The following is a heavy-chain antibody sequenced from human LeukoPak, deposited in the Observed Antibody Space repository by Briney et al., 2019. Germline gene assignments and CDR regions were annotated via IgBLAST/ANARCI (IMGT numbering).Heavy chain of an antibody. V-gene: IGHV4-39*01. CDR2: ICYGGST. Sequence: SSETLSLTCTVSGDSISRYNHYYRWIRQPPGKGLVRLGRICYGGSTHDNPSLKSRVTISVDTSKNQFSLKLSSVTAADTAVYYCARGRARTQGPYYYYGMDVWGKGTTVTVSS. D-gene: IGHD1-14*01. CDR1: GDSISRYNHY. CDR3: ARGRARTQGPYYYYGMDV. J-gene: IGHJ6*04.